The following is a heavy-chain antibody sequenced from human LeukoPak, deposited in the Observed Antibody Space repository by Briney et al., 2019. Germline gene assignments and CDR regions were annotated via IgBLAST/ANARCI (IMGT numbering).Heavy chain of an antibody. CDR1: GGSISSYY. J-gene: IGHJ5*02. V-gene: IGHV4-59*08. CDR3: ARANSSGWARWFDP. CDR2: IYYSGST. Sequence: SSETLSLTCTVSGGSISSYYWSWIRQPPGKGLEWIGYIYYSGSTNYNPSLKSRVTISVDTSKNQFSLKLSSVTAADTAVYYCARANSSGWARWFDPWGQGTLVTVSS. D-gene: IGHD6-19*01.